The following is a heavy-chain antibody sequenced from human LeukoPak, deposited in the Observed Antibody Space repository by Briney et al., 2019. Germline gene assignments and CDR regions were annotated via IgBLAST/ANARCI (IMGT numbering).Heavy chain of an antibody. V-gene: IGHV3-66*01. Sequence: GGSLRLSCAASGFTVSRNYMTWVRQAPRQGLERVSVIYSGGSTYYADSVKGRFTISKDNSKNTLYLQMNSLRAEDTAVYYCAGGYNYGFLDYWGQGTLVTVSS. D-gene: IGHD5-18*01. CDR2: IYSGGST. J-gene: IGHJ4*02. CDR3: AGGYNYGFLDY. CDR1: GFTVSRNY.